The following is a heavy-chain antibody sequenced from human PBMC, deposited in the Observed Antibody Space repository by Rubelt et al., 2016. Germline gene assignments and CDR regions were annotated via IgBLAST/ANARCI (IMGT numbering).Heavy chain of an antibody. J-gene: IGHJ4*02. V-gene: IGHV3-33*01. CDR2: IHYDGSNK. Sequence: QVQLVESGGGVVQPGRSLRLSCAASGFTFSIHGMHWVRQAPGKGLEWLALIHYDGSNKFYADSVTGRFTISRDNSKNTLYLQINSLRAEDTAVYFCARNGGDSWGQGTLVTVSS. CDR1: GFTFSIHG. CDR3: ARNGGDS.